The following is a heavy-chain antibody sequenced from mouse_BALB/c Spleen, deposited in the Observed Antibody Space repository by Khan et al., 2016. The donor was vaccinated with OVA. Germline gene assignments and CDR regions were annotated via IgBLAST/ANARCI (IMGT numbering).Heavy chain of an antibody. CDR3: AKWGDGSTYAMDY. CDR2: IWGDGST. J-gene: IGHJ4*01. D-gene: IGHD2-3*01. CDR1: GFSLTIYG. Sequence: QVQLKESGPGLVAPSQSLAITCTVSGFSLTIYGVNWIRQPPGKGLEWLGVIWGDGSTNYHSALISSLSISKDNSKSQVFLKLNSLQTDDTATYYGAKWGDGSTYAMDYWGQGTSVTVSS. V-gene: IGHV2-3*01.